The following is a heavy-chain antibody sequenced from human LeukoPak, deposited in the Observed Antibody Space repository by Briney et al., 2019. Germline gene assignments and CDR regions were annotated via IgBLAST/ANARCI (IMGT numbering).Heavy chain of an antibody. CDR3: ARRVSPWEVSYYFDY. V-gene: IGHV4-39*01. CDR1: GGSISSYY. J-gene: IGHJ4*02. CDR2: IYYSGST. D-gene: IGHD3-16*02. Sequence: SETLSLTCTVSGGSISSYYWDWIRQPPGKGLEWIGSIYYSGSTYYNPSLKSRVTISVDTSKNQFSLKLTSVTAADTAVYYCARRVSPWEVSYYFDYWGQGTLVTVSS.